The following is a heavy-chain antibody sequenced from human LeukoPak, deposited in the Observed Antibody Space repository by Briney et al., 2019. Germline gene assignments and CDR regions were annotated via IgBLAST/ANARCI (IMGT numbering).Heavy chain of an antibody. CDR1: GGSFSGYY. Sequence: SETLSLTCAVYGGSFSGYYWSWIRQPPGKGLEWIGEINHSGSTNYNPSLKSRVTISVDASKNQFSLKLSSVTAADTAVYYCARSGWSYYFDYWGQGTLVTVSS. CDR2: INHSGST. D-gene: IGHD6-19*01. CDR3: ARSGWSYYFDY. J-gene: IGHJ4*02. V-gene: IGHV4-34*01.